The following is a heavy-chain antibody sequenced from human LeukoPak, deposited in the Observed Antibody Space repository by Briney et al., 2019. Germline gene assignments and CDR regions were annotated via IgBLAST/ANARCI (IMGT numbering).Heavy chain of an antibody. J-gene: IGHJ5*02. V-gene: IGHV1-3*01. CDR3: ARAYYYDSSGYYYGWFDP. D-gene: IGHD3-22*01. CDR1: GYTFTSYA. Sequence: ASVKVSCKASGYTFTSYAMHWVRQAPGQRLEWMGWINSGNGNTKYSQKFQGRVTITRDTSASTAYMELSSLRSEDTAVYYCARAYYYDSSGYYYGWFDPWGQGTLVTVSS. CDR2: INSGNGNT.